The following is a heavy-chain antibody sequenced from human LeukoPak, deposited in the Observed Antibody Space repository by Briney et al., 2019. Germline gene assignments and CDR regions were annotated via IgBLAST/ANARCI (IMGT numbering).Heavy chain of an antibody. CDR1: GFTFSSYG. V-gene: IGHV3-23*01. CDR2: ISGSGGST. CDR3: ARGTKWELLL. J-gene: IGHJ4*02. D-gene: IGHD1-26*01. Sequence: GGSLRLSCAASGFTFSSYGMSWVRQAPGKGLEWVSAISGSGGSTYYADSVKGRFTISRDNSKNTLYLQMNSLRAEDTAVYYCARGTKWELLLWGQGTLVTVSS.